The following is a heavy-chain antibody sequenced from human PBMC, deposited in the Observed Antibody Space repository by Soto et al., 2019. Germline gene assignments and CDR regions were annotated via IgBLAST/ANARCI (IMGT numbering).Heavy chain of an antibody. CDR1: GGTFSSYA. V-gene: IGHV1-69*01. CDR2: IIPIFGTA. J-gene: IGHJ4*02. Sequence: QVQLVQSGAEVKKPGSSVKVSCKASGGTFSSYAISWVRQAPGQGLEWMGGIIPIFGTANYAQKFQGRVTITEDESTSTDYMELSSVRSEDMAVYYCATFGDTAMVRDYLGQGTLVNVSS. CDR3: ATFGDTAMVRDY. D-gene: IGHD5-18*01.